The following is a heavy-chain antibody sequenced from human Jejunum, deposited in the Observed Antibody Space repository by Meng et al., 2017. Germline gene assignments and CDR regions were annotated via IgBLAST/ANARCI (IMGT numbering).Heavy chain of an antibody. J-gene: IGHJ4*02. Sequence: GESLKISCAASGFTFSGYAMHWVRQAPGKGLEWVAIISYDGSNKFYADSVKGQFTISRDNSKNTLYLQMNSLRAKDTAIYYCARRQRLMGATITQPGPFDYWGQGALVTVSS. CDR1: GFTFSGYA. CDR3: ARRQRLMGATITQPGPFDY. V-gene: IGHV3-30*01. CDR2: ISYDGSNK. D-gene: IGHD1-26*01.